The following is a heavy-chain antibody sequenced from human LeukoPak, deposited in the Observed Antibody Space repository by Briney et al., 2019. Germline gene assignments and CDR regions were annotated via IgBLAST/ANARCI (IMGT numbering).Heavy chain of an antibody. Sequence: GSLRLSCTASGGSISSSSYYWGWIRQPPGKGLEWIGSIYYSGSTYYNPSLKSRVTISVDTSKNQFSLKLSSVTAADTAVYYCARDNMVRGVITDNWFDPWGQGTLVTVSS. D-gene: IGHD3-10*01. CDR2: IYYSGST. CDR1: GGSISSSSYY. V-gene: IGHV4-39*07. J-gene: IGHJ5*02. CDR3: ARDNMVRGVITDNWFDP.